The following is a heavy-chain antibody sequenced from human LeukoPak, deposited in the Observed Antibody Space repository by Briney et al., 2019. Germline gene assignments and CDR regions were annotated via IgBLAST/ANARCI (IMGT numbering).Heavy chain of an antibody. CDR2: ISSSGSDI. CDR3: ARDQPELLLETGAFDI. D-gene: IGHD2-2*01. J-gene: IGHJ3*02. Sequence: GGSLRLSCAASGFTYSTYSMNWVRRAPGQGLAWVSSISSSGSDIYYADSVKGRFTISRDNAKNTLYLQMNSLRAEDTAVYYCARDQPELLLETGAFDIWGQGTMVTVSS. V-gene: IGHV3-21*01. CDR1: GFTYSTYS.